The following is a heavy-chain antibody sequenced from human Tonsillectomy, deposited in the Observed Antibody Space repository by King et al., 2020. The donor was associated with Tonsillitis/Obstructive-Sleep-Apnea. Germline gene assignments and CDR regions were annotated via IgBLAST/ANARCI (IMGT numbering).Heavy chain of an antibody. Sequence: QLQESGPGLVKPSETLSLTCTVSGGPISSHYWSWIRQPPGKGLEWSGYIYYSGSTNYNPSLKSRVTISVDTSKNQFALKLSSVTAEDTAVYYCARDMVLEAGGDAFDIWGQGTMVTVSS. CDR3: ARDMVLEAGGDAFDI. CDR1: GGPISSHY. D-gene: IGHD2-8*01. J-gene: IGHJ3*02. V-gene: IGHV4-59*11. CDR2: IYYSGST.